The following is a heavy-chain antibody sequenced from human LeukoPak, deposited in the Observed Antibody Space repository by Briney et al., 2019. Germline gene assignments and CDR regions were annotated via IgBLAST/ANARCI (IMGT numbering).Heavy chain of an antibody. V-gene: IGHV1-2*02. CDR1: GYTFTGYY. D-gene: IGHD1-7*01. J-gene: IGHJ6*03. CDR2: INPNSGGT. Sequence: ASVKVSCKASGYTFTGYYMHWVRQAPGQGVEWMGWINPNSGGTNYAQKFQGRVTMTRDTSISTAYMELSRLRSDDTAVYYCARNPSITGTTENYYYYYMDVWGKGTTVTVSS. CDR3: ARNPSITGTTENYYYYYMDV.